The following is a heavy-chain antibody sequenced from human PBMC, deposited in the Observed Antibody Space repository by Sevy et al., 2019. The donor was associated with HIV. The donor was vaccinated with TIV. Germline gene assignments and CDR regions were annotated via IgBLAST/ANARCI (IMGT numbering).Heavy chain of an antibody. CDR3: ARETKYDFWTGYLDH. Sequence: GGSLRLSCAASGFTFSGYAMHWVRQAPGQGLEWVALISYDGKNKEYSDSVKGRVTISRDISKNTLYLQVNSLRAEDTAVYYCARETKYDFWTGYLDHWGQGTLVTVSS. CDR2: ISYDGKNK. V-gene: IGHV3-30*04. D-gene: IGHD3-3*01. CDR1: GFTFSGYA. J-gene: IGHJ4*02.